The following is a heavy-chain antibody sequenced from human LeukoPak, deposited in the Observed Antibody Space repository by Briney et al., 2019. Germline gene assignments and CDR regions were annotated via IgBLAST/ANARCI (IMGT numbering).Heavy chain of an antibody. V-gene: IGHV4-34*01. J-gene: IGHJ4*02. CDR3: ARGPRYDYVWESYRYEPIDFDY. CDR1: GESFSGYY. Sequence: SETPSLTCAVYGESFSGYYWSWIRQPPGKGLGWIGEINHSGSTNYNPSLKSRVRISVDTSKNQFSLKLSSVTAADTAVYYCARGPRYDYVWESYRYEPIDFDYWGQGTLVTVSS. CDR2: INHSGST. D-gene: IGHD3-16*02.